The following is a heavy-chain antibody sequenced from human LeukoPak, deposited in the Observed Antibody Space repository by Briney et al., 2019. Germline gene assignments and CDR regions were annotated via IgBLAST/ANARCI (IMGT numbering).Heavy chain of an antibody. V-gene: IGHV1-46*01. J-gene: IGHJ4*02. CDR3: ARVPSGSYYSLYYFDY. CDR2: INPSGGST. CDR1: GYTFTSYY. D-gene: IGHD3-10*01. Sequence: GASVKVFCKASGYTFTSYYMHWVRQAPGQGLEWMGIINPSGGSTSYAQQFQGRVTMTRDMSTSTVYMELSSLRSEDTAVYYCARVPSGSYYSLYYFDYWGQGTLVTVSS.